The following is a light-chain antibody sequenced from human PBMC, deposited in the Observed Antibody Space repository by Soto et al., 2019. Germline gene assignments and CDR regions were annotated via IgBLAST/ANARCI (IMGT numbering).Light chain of an antibody. CDR3: QQYANSPLT. V-gene: IGKV3-20*01. J-gene: IGKJ4*01. CDR1: QSVGRNY. Sequence: EIVLTQSPGTLSLSPGERATLSCRASQSVGRNYLAWYQQKPGQAPRLLIYGASSKASGIPDRFSGSGSGTDFTLTISRLEPEDFAVFYCQQYANSPLTFGGRTKVEI. CDR2: GAS.